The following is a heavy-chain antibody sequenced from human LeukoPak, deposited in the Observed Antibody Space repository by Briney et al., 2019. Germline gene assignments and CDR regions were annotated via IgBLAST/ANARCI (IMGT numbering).Heavy chain of an antibody. CDR1: GLTFSSSW. CDR3: ARDLAYSRLDY. Sequence: GGSLRLSCAVSGLTFSSSWMDWVRQAPGKGLEWVASINPDGNKKYSADSVKGRFTISRDNAENSLYLQMNSLRVEDTAFYYCARDLAYSRLDYWGQGILVTVSS. CDR2: INPDGNKK. V-gene: IGHV3-7*01. J-gene: IGHJ4*02. D-gene: IGHD5-18*01.